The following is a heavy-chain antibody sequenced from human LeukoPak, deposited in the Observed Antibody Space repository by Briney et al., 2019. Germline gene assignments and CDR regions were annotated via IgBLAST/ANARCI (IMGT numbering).Heavy chain of an antibody. D-gene: IGHD3/OR15-3a*01. J-gene: IGHJ4*02. Sequence: GGSLRLSCAASGFTFSSYSMSWVRQAPGKGLEWVSSISSSSIYIYYADSVKGRFTISIDNAKTSLSLTMNRQRGEDTAVYYCARALDEYYFDYWGQGTLVTVSS. CDR3: ARALDEYYFDY. V-gene: IGHV3-21*01. CDR2: ISSSSIYI. CDR1: GFTFSSYS.